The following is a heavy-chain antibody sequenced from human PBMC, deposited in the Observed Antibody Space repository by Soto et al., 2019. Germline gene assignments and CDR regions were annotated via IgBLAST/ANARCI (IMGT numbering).Heavy chain of an antibody. CDR1: GYTFTTNT. Sequence: QVQLVQSGAEVKKPGASGKVACKASGYTFTTNTIHWVGQAPGQRREWMGWINAGNDNTKSSQKFEARVTLTKDTSATTVYMELSSLRSEDTAVYYCARDRAGTSSWGFDHWGQGTLITVSS. V-gene: IGHV1-3*01. CDR3: ARDRAGTSSWGFDH. J-gene: IGHJ4*02. CDR2: INAGNDNT. D-gene: IGHD6-6*01.